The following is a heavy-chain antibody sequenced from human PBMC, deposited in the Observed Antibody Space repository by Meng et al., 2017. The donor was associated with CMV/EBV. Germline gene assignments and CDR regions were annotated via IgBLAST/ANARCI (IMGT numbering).Heavy chain of an antibody. CDR1: GGTFSSYA. Sequence: SVKVSCKASGGTFSSYAISWVRQAPGQGLEWMGGIIPIFGTANYAQKFPGRVTITTDESTSTAYMELSSLRSEDTAVYYCARGDRYCSSTSCYNVHDAFDIWGQGTMVTVSS. CDR2: IIPIFGTA. D-gene: IGHD2-2*01. CDR3: ARGDRYCSSTSCYNVHDAFDI. J-gene: IGHJ3*02. V-gene: IGHV1-69*05.